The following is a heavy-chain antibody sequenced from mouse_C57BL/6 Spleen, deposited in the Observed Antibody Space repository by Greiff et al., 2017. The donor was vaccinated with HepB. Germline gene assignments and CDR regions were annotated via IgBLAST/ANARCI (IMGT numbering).Heavy chain of an antibody. V-gene: IGHV1-4*01. CDR1: GYTFTSYT. CDR3: ASPYDYDAMDY. J-gene: IGHJ4*01. Sequence: VQLQQSGAELARPGASVKMSCKASGYTFTSYTMHWVKQRPGQGLEWIGYINPSSGYTKYNQKFKDKATLTADKSSSTAYMQLSSRTSEDSAVYYCASPYDYDAMDYWGQGTSVTVSS. CDR2: INPSSGYT. D-gene: IGHD2-10*02.